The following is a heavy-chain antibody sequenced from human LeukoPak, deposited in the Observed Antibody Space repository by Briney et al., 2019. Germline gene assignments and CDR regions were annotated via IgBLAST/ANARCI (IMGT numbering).Heavy chain of an antibody. V-gene: IGHV1-2*02. CDR2: INPNSGGT. D-gene: IGHD4-17*01. Sequence: ASVKVSCKASAYTFTAYYMHWVRQAPGQGLEWMGWINPNSGGTNYAQKFQGRVTMTRDTSLSTAYMELSRLTSDDTAIYYCARDRNDYGDYDAFDIWGQGTMVTVSS. CDR3: ARDRNDYGDYDAFDI. J-gene: IGHJ3*02. CDR1: AYTFTAYY.